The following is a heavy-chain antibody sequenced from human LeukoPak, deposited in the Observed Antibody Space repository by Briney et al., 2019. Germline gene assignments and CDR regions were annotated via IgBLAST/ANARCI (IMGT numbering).Heavy chain of an antibody. V-gene: IGHV4-59*01. J-gene: IGHJ2*01. Sequence: SETLSLTCIVSGGSISGYYWSWIRQPPGKGLEWIGSIYYSGSTDYNPSLKSRVIISVDTSKNQFSLSLISVTAADTAVYYCARDGVSALNLYSDLWGRGTLVTVSS. D-gene: IGHD3-3*01. CDR3: ARDGVSALNLYSDL. CDR2: IYYSGST. CDR1: GGSISGYY.